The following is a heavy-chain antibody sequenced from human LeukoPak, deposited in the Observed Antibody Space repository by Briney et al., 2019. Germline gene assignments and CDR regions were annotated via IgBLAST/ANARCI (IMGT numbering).Heavy chain of an antibody. Sequence: GGSLRLSCTASGFTFGDYAMSWVRQAPGKGLEWVGFIRSKAYGGTTEYAASVKGRFTISRDDSKSIAYLQMNSLKTEDTAVYYCTSPSLRYFDWLFDYWGQGTLVTVSS. V-gene: IGHV3-49*04. D-gene: IGHD3-9*01. CDR2: IRSKAYGGTT. J-gene: IGHJ4*02. CDR3: TSPSLRYFDWLFDY. CDR1: GFTFGDYA.